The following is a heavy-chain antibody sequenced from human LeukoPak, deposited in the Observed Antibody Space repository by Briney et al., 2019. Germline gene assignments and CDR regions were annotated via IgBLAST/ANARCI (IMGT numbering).Heavy chain of an antibody. J-gene: IGHJ1*01. CDR2: IIPIFGTA. V-gene: IGHV1-69*13. CDR1: GGTFSGYA. Sequence: SVKVSCKASGGTFSGYAISWVRQAPGQGLEWMGGIIPIFGTANYAQKFQGRVTITADESTSTAYMELSSLRSEDTAVYYCARVLYNGGYIQYWGQGTLVTVSS. D-gene: IGHD2-2*02. CDR3: ARVLYNGGYIQY.